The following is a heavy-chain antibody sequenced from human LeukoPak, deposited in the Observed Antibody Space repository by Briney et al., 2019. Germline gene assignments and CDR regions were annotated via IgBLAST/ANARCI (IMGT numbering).Heavy chain of an antibody. CDR1: GGAISTNNW. CDR2: IYHSGST. J-gene: IGHJ4*02. Sequence: SGTLSLTCAVSGGAISTNNWWSWVRQPPGKGLEWIGEIYHSGSTNYNPSLKSRVTISIDKSKNQFSLRLSSVTAADTAVYYCARVGLGALGYWGQGTLVTVSS. CDR3: ARVGLGALGY. D-gene: IGHD1-26*01. V-gene: IGHV4-4*02.